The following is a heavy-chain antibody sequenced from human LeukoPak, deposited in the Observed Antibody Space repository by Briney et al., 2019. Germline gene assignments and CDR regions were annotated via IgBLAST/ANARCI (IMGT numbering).Heavy chain of an antibody. CDR3: ARAVQLERPPPLIDYYYMDV. CDR2: IYYSGST. Sequence: PSETLSLTCIVSGGSISSYYWSWIRQPPGKGLEWIGYIYYSGSTNYNPSLKSRVTISVDTSKNQFSLKLSSVTAADTAVYYCARAVQLERPPPLIDYYYMDVWGKGTTVTVSS. J-gene: IGHJ6*03. D-gene: IGHD1-1*01. CDR1: GGSISSYY. V-gene: IGHV4-59*01.